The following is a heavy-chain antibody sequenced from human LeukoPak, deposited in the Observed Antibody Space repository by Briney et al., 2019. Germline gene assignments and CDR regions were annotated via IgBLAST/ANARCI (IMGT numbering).Heavy chain of an antibody. CDR3: ARDNGGTAMAYYYYYYMDV. V-gene: IGHV1-8*01. D-gene: IGHD5-18*01. Sequence: ASVKVSCKASGYTFTSCDINWVRQATGQGHEWMGWMNPNSGNTGYAQKFQGRVTMTRNTSISTAYMELSSLRSEDTAVYYCARDNGGTAMAYYYYYYMDVWGKGTTVTVSS. CDR2: MNPNSGNT. J-gene: IGHJ6*03. CDR1: GYTFTSCD.